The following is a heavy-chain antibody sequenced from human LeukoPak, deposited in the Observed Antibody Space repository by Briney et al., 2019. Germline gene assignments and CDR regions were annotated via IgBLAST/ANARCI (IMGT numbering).Heavy chain of an antibody. CDR3: ARDRGPYSSSWYKGLYYFDY. V-gene: IGHV4-30-4*01. J-gene: IGHJ4*02. D-gene: IGHD6-13*01. CDR2: IHDSGST. Sequence: SETLSLTCTVSGASISSGDYHWNWIRQPPGKGLEWIGFIHDSGSTYYNPSLKSRVTISVDRSKNQFSLKLSSVTAADTAVYYCARDRGPYSSSWYKGLYYFDYWGQGTLVTVSS. CDR1: GASISSGDYH.